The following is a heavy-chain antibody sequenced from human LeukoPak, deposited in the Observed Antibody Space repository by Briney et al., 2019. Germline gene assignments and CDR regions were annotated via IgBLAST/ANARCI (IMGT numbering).Heavy chain of an antibody. V-gene: IGHV4-31*02. CDR2: IYYSGST. CDR1: GFTFSSYAMH. J-gene: IGHJ4*02. CDR3: ARGDSSSWYSVLDY. Sequence: LRLSCAASGFTFSSYAMHWVRQHPGKGLEWIGYIYYSGSTYYNPSLKSRVTISVDTSKNQFSLKLSSVTAADTAVYYCARGDSSSWYSVLDYWGQGTLVTVSS. D-gene: IGHD6-13*01.